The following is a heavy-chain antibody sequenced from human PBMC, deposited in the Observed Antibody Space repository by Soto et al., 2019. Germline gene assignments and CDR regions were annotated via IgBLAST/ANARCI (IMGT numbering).Heavy chain of an antibody. D-gene: IGHD2-2*01. CDR3: ARDLGAPGRGSAVGYYYHYGMDV. Sequence: EVQLVESGGGLVQPGGSLRLSCAASEFTFSRYWMNWVRQAPGKGLEWVANIKEDGSEKYYVDSVKGRFTISRDNAKNSLYLPMNSLRGEDTAVYYCARDLGAPGRGSAVGYYYHYGMDVWGQGTTVTVSS. V-gene: IGHV3-7*05. CDR1: EFTFSRYW. J-gene: IGHJ6*02. CDR2: IKEDGSEK.